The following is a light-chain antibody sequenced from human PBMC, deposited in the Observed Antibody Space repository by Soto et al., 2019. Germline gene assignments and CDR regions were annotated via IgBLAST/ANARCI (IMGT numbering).Light chain of an antibody. J-gene: IGKJ5*01. CDR3: QRYGSSPRIT. V-gene: IGKV3-20*01. CDR2: GAS. Sequence: EIVLTQSPGTLSLSPGEIATLSCRASQSVSSSYLAWYQQKPGQAPRLLIYGASSRATGIPDRFSGSGSGTDFTLTISRLEPEDFAVYYCQRYGSSPRITFGQGTRLEIK. CDR1: QSVSSSY.